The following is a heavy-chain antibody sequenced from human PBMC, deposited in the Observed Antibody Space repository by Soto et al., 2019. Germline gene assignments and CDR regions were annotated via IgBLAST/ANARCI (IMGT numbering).Heavy chain of an antibody. J-gene: IGHJ5*02. CDR1: GYTFTSYD. CDR3: ARGKGGLLWFGELLSHNWFDP. D-gene: IGHD3-10*01. CDR2: MNPNSGNT. V-gene: IGHV1-8*01. Sequence: QVPLVQSGAEVKKPGASVKVSCKASGYTFTSYDINWVRQATGQGLEWMGWMNPNSGNTGYAQKFQGRVTMTRNTSISTAYMELSSLRSEDTAVYYCARGKGGLLWFGELLSHNWFDPWGQGTLVTVSS.